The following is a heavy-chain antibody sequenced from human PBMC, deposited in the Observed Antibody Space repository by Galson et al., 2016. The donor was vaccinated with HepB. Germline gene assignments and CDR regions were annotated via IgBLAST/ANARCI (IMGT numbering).Heavy chain of an antibody. J-gene: IGHJ4*02. D-gene: IGHD3-22*01. CDR1: GFGFSSCW. V-gene: IGHV3-7*01. CDR2: IKQDGSEK. CDR3: ASQSYYDSSGHYYSAYYFDY. Sequence: SLRLSCAASGFGFSSCWMSWVRQAPGKGLEWVANIKQDGSEKYYVDSVKGRFTISRDNAKNSLYLQMNSLRAEDTAVYYCASQSYYDSSGHYYSAYYFDYWGQGTLVTVSS.